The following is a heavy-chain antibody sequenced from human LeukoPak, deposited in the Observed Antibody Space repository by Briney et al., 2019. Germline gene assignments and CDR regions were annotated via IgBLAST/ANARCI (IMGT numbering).Heavy chain of an antibody. CDR2: ISSSSSTI. V-gene: IGHV3-48*02. CDR3: GRDEDDFGYYYMDV. D-gene: IGHD3-3*01. Sequence: GGSLRLSCAASGFTFSSYSMNWVRQAPGKGLEWVSYISSSSSTIYYADSVKGRFTISRDNAKNSLYLQMNSLRDEDTAVYYCGRDEDDFGYYYMDVWGKGTTVTVSS. J-gene: IGHJ6*03. CDR1: GFTFSSYS.